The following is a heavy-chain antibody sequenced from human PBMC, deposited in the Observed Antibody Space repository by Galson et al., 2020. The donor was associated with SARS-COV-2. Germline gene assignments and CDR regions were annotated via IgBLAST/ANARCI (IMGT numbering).Heavy chain of an antibody. CDR1: GYSISSGYY. V-gene: IGHV4-38-2*02. Sequence: SETLSLTCTVSGYSISSGYYWGWIRQPPGKGLEWIGSIYHSGSTYYNPSLKSRVTISVDTSKNQFSLKLSSVTAADTAVYYCARVGPYCSSTSCLNWFDPWGQGTLVTVSA. J-gene: IGHJ5*02. D-gene: IGHD2-2*01. CDR2: IYHSGST. CDR3: ARVGPYCSSTSCLNWFDP.